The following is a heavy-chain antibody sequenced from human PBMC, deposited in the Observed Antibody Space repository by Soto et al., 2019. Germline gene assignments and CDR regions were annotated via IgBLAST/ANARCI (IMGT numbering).Heavy chain of an antibody. V-gene: IGHV3-23*01. CDR1: GFTFSSYA. CDR3: AKHRGAIRITMVRGVPGGGMDV. D-gene: IGHD3-10*01. Sequence: GGSLRLSCAASGFTFSSYAMSWVRQAPGKGLEWVSAISGSGGSTYYADSVKGRFTISRDNSKNTLYLQMNSLRAEDTAVYYCAKHRGAIRITMVRGVPGGGMDVWGQGTTVTVSS. J-gene: IGHJ6*02. CDR2: ISGSGGST.